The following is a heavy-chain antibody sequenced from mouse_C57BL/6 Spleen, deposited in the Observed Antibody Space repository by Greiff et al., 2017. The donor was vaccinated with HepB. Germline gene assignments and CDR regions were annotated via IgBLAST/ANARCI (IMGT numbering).Heavy chain of an antibody. CDR3: ARDVYYYGSSYEAMDY. D-gene: IGHD1-1*01. CDR1: GFTFSDYY. Sequence: EVHLVESEGGLVQPGSSMKLSCTASGFTFSDYYMAWVRQVPEKGLEWVANINYDGSSTYYLDSLKSRFIISRDNAKNILYLQMSSLKSEDTATYYCARDVYYYGSSYEAMDYWGQGTSVTVSS. V-gene: IGHV5-16*01. J-gene: IGHJ4*01. CDR2: INYDGSST.